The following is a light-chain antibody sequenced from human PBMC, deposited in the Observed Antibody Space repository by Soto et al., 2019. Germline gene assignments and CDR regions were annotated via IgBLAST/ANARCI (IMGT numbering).Light chain of an antibody. CDR2: GAS. CDR1: QSVSSSY. J-gene: IGKJ4*01. CDR3: QQYGSSGLT. V-gene: IGKV3-20*01. Sequence: EIVLTQSPGTLSLSPGERATLSCRASQSVSSSYLAWYQQKPGQAPRLLIYGASSRATGIPDRFSGSGSGADFTGTISRLEPEDFAVYYCQQYGSSGLTFGGGTKVEIK.